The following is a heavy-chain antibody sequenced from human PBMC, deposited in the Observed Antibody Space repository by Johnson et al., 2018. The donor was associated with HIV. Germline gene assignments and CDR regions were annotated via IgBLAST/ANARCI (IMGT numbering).Heavy chain of an antibody. V-gene: IGHV3-66*03. J-gene: IGHJ3*02. D-gene: IGHD1-26*01. CDR2: IYSGGST. CDR3: AKDTVSGSYYDAFDI. CDR1: GFTVRSNY. Sequence: VQLVESGGGLIQPGGSLRLSCAASGFTVRSNYMSWVRQAPGRGLEWVSVIYSGGSTYYADSVKGRFTISRDNSKNTLYLQMNSLRAEDTAVYYCAKDTVSGSYYDAFDIWGQGTMVTVSS.